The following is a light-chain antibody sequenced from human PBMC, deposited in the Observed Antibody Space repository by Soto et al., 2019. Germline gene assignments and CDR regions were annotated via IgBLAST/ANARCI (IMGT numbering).Light chain of an antibody. V-gene: IGLV2-18*02. Sequence: PPPRFGCPSQSLPNSCNRAHSDVGSYNRVSWYQQFPATAPKLLIYEVSNRPSGVPDRFSGSKSGNTASLTISGLQAEDEADYYCSSYTSSSTYVFGTGTKVTVL. CDR1: HSDVGSYNR. CDR2: EVS. J-gene: IGLJ1*01. CDR3: SSYTSSSTYV.